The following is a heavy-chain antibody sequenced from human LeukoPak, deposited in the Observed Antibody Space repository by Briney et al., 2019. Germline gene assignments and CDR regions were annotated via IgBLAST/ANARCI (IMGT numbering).Heavy chain of an antibody. Sequence: AGGSLRLSCAASGFTFDDYAMPWVRQAPGKGPEWVSGISWNSGSIGYADSVKGRFTISRDNARNSLYLQMNSLRAEDTALYYCAKDSYGSVRSGYFDYWGQGTLVTVSS. CDR3: AKDSYGSVRSGYFDY. CDR1: GFTFDDYA. J-gene: IGHJ4*02. CDR2: ISWNSGSI. V-gene: IGHV3-9*01. D-gene: IGHD3-10*01.